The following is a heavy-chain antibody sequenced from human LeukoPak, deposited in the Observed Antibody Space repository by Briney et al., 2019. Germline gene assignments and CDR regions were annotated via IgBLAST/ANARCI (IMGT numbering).Heavy chain of an antibody. Sequence: SETLSLTCAVYGGSFSGYYWSWLRQPPGKGLEWIGEINHSGSTNYNPSLKSRVTISVDTSKHQFSLKLSSVTAADTAVYYCARGNHRRYLSTNFDSSGYYDYFDYWGQGTLVTVSS. V-gene: IGHV4-34*01. CDR3: ARGNHRRYLSTNFDSSGYYDYFDY. D-gene: IGHD3-22*01. CDR1: GGSFSGYY. J-gene: IGHJ4*02. CDR2: INHSGST.